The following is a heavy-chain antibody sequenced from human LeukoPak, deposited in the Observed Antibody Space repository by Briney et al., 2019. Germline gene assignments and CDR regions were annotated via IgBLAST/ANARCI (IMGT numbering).Heavy chain of an antibody. D-gene: IGHD4-17*01. CDR1: GFTFSSYG. J-gene: IGHJ4*02. CDR3: AKGITIYGDFTTFDY. V-gene: IGHV3-30*02. Sequence: RPGGSLRLSCAASGFTFSSYGMHWVRQAPGKGLEWVAFIRYDGSNKYYADSVKGRFTISRDNSKNTLYLQMNSLRAEDTAVYYCAKGITIYGDFTTFDYWGQGTLVTVSS. CDR2: IRYDGSNK.